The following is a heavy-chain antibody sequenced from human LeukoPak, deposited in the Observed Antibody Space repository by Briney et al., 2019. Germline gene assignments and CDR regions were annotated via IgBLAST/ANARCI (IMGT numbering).Heavy chain of an antibody. CDR2: ISSSGSTI. CDR3: ARFSLDSSWYLGDY. Sequence: GGSLRLSCAASGFTFSSYEMNWVRQAPGKGLEWVSYISSSGSTIYYADSVKGRFAISRDNAKNSLYLQMNSLRAEDTAVYYCARFSLDSSWYLGDYWGQGTLVTVSS. CDR1: GFTFSSYE. D-gene: IGHD6-13*01. V-gene: IGHV3-48*03. J-gene: IGHJ4*02.